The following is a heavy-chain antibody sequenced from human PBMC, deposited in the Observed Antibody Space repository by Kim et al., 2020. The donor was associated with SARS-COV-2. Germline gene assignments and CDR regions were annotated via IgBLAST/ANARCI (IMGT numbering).Heavy chain of an antibody. Sequence: SETLSLTCTVSGGSVSSASYYWSWIRQSPGKGLECIGYISYSGSTNYNPSLESRVTISVDTSKKQFALKVTSVTAADTAIYYCARWTSPERRWVDYWGQGTLVTVSS. V-gene: IGHV4-61*01. CDR1: GGSVSSASYY. J-gene: IGHJ4*02. CDR3: ARWTSPERRWVDY. D-gene: IGHD1-1*01. CDR2: ISYSGST.